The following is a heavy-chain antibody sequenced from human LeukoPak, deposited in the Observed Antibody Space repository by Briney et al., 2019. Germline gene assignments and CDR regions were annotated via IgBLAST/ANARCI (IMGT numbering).Heavy chain of an antibody. CDR1: GFTFSSYA. CDR3: ARDRETEGSGSYYTYYYYGMGV. Sequence: GRSPRLSRAPSGFTFSSYAMHGVRQAPGKGLGWVAVISYDGSNKYYADSVKGRFTISRDNSKNTLYLQMNSLRAEDTAVYYCARDRETEGSGSYYTYYYYGMGVWGQGTTVTVSS. J-gene: IGHJ6*02. V-gene: IGHV3-30-3*01. CDR2: ISYDGSNK. D-gene: IGHD3-10*01.